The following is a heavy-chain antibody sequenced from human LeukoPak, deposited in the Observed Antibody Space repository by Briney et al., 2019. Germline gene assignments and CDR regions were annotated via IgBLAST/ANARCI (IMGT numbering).Heavy chain of an antibody. CDR2: IYPGDSDT. J-gene: IGHJ4*02. Sequence: GESLKISCKGSGYSFTSYWIGWVRQMPGEGLEWMGIIYPGDSDTKYSPSFQGQVTISADKSISTAYLQWSSLKASDTAMYYCARGGANDYVWGSYRFFDYWGQGTLVTVSS. V-gene: IGHV5-51*01. CDR3: ARGGANDYVWGSYRFFDY. CDR1: GYSFTSYW. D-gene: IGHD3-16*02.